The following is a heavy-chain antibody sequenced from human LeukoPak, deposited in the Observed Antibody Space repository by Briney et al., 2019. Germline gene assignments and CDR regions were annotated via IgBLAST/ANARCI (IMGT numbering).Heavy chain of an antibody. V-gene: IGHV3-30*01. CDR1: GFTFSTFA. CDR2: ISYDGSNK. J-gene: IGHJ4*02. CDR3: ARELGYYYRSGYSDY. Sequence: PGGSLRLSCAASGFTFSTFAMHWVRQAPGKALEWVALISYDGSNKYYADSVKGRFTISRDNSKNTLYLQMNSLRAEDTAVYFCARELGYYYRSGYSDYWGQGTLVTVSS. D-gene: IGHD3-22*01.